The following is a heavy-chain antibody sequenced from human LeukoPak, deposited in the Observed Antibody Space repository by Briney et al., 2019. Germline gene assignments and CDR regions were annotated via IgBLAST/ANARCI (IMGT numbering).Heavy chain of an antibody. CDR1: RYTLTELS. CDR3: ARANFWSGYYSHYYYYYMDV. J-gene: IGHJ6*03. CDR2: FDPEDGET. Sequence: ASVKVSCKVSRYTLTELSMHWVRQAPGKGLEWMGGFDPEDGETIYAQKFQGRVTMTEDTSTDTAYMELSSLRSEDTAVYYCARANFWSGYYSHYYYYYMDVWGKGTTVTVSS. V-gene: IGHV1-24*01. D-gene: IGHD3-3*01.